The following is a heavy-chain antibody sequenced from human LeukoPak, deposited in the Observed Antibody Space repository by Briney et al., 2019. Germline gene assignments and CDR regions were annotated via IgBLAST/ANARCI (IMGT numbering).Heavy chain of an antibody. CDR3: AKGSPGGWGIDY. CDR1: GFVFSNYW. D-gene: IGHD6-19*01. V-gene: IGHV3-30*18. J-gene: IGHJ4*02. Sequence: GGSLRLSCAASGFVFSNYWMSWVRQAPGKGLEWVAVISYDGSNKYYADSVKGRFTISRDNSKNTLYLQMNSLRAEDTAVYYCAKGSPGGWGIDYWGQGTLVTVSS. CDR2: ISYDGSNK.